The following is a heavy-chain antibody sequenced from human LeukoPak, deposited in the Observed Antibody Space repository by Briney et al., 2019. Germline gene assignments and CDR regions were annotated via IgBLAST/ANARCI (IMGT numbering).Heavy chain of an antibody. CDR1: GYTFTGYY. V-gene: IGHV1-2*02. CDR3: ARDLVFPATWSPFIGFDY. Sequence: ASVKVSCKASGYTFTGYYMRWVRQAPGQGLEWMGWINPNSGGTNYAQKFQGRVTMTRDTSISTAYMELSRLRSDDTAVYYCARDLVFPATWSPFIGFDYWGQGTLVTVSS. J-gene: IGHJ4*02. D-gene: IGHD2-21*01. CDR2: INPNSGGT.